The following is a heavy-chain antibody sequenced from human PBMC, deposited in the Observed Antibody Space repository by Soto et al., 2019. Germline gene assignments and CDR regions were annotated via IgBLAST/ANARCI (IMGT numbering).Heavy chain of an antibody. CDR1: GFTFSSYA. J-gene: IGHJ6*02. Sequence: GGSLRLSCAASGFTFSSYAMSWVRQAPGKWLEWVSTINGSGSSTYYADSVKGWFTICRDNSKNTMYLQMNSLRAENTAVYYCAKGYCSNGVCYYYYGMDVWGQGTTVTVSS. CDR2: INGSGSST. D-gene: IGHD2-8*01. CDR3: AKGYCSNGVCYYYYGMDV. V-gene: IGHV3-23*01.